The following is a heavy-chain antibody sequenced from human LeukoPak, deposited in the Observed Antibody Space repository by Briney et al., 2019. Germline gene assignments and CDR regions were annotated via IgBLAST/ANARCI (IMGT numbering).Heavy chain of an antibody. Sequence: PGGSLRLSCAASGFTFSSYSMNWVRQAPGKGLEWVSYISSSSSTIYYADSVKGRFTISRDNAKNSLHLQMNSLRAEDTAVYYCARSRRRAWFGELLSSPYGMDVWGQGTTVTVSS. CDR3: ARSRRRAWFGELLSSPYGMDV. CDR1: GFTFSSYS. V-gene: IGHV3-48*01. CDR2: ISSSSSTI. J-gene: IGHJ6*02. D-gene: IGHD3-10*01.